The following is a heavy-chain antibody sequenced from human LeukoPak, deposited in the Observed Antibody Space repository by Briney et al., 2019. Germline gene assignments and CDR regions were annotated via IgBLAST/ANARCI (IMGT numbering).Heavy chain of an antibody. Sequence: ASVKVSCKASGYTFTSYDINWVRQATGQGLEWMGWTNPNSGNTGYAQKFQGRVTMTRDMSTSTVYMEVTGLRSEDTAVYYCATSGSYVGYYNMDVWGKGTTVTVSS. CDR2: TNPNSGNT. CDR1: GYTFTSYD. J-gene: IGHJ6*03. D-gene: IGHD1-26*01. CDR3: ATSGSYVGYYNMDV. V-gene: IGHV1-8*01.